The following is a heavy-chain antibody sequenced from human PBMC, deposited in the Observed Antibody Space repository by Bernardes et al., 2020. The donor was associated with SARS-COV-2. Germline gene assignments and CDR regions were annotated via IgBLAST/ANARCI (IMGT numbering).Heavy chain of an antibody. D-gene: IGHD3-22*01. CDR2: FDPEDGEA. CDR1: GYPLSELY. CDR3: TTSLSLTVVVYAFDI. V-gene: IGHV1-24*01. Sequence: ASVKVSCQVSGYPLSELYMHWVRQAPGKGLAGVGSFDPEDGEAIYAQKFLGRVTMTADTSTYTSYMELSSLRSDDTAVYYCTTSLSLTVVVYAFDIWGQGTTVIVSS. J-gene: IGHJ3*02.